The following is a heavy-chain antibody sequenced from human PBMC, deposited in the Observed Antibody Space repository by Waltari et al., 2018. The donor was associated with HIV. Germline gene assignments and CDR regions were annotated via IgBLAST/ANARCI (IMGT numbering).Heavy chain of an antibody. D-gene: IGHD3-9*01. CDR3: ARMGQTDDILTGHHY. J-gene: IGHJ4*02. V-gene: IGHV4-39*01. CDR2: IYYSGST. CDR1: GGSISSSSYY. Sequence: QLHLQESGPGLVKPSETLSLTCTVSGGSISSSSYYWGWIRQPPEKGLEWIGSIYYSGSTYYTPSLKSRVIISGDTSKNQFSVKLSSVTAADTAVYYCARMGQTDDILTGHHYWGQGTLVTVSS.